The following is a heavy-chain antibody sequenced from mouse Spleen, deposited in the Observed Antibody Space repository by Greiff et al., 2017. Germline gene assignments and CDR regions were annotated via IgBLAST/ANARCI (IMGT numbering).Heavy chain of an antibody. CDR2: IYPYNGGT. CDR1: GYTFTDYN. V-gene: IGHV1S29*02. D-gene: IGHD2-14*01. Sequence: DVKLVESGPELVKPGASVKISCKASGYTFTDYNMHWVKQSHGKSLEWIGYIYPYNGGTGYNQKFKSKATLTVDNSSSTAYMELRSLTSEDSAVYYCAREDYRYDGYYFDYWGQGTTLTVSS. CDR3: AREDYRYDGYYFDY. J-gene: IGHJ2*01.